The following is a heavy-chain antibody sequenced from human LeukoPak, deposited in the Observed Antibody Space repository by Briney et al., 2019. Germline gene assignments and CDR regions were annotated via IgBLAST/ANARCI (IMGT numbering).Heavy chain of an antibody. D-gene: IGHD5-12*01. Sequence: PSETLSLTCTISGGPISGYYWSWIRQPPGKGLEWLGYIYYNGSTNYNPSLKSRVTISVDTSKTQFSLKLSSVTAADPAVYYCARVGGYALEWFDPWGQGTLVTVSS. J-gene: IGHJ5*02. CDR2: IYYNGST. CDR1: GGPISGYY. V-gene: IGHV4-59*01. CDR3: ARVGGYALEWFDP.